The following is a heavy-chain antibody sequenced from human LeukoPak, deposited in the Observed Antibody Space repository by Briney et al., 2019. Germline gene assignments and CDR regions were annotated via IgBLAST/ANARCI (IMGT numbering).Heavy chain of an antibody. Sequence: PGGSLRLSCAASGFTVSSNYMTWVRQAPGKGLEWVSSIYSAGATHYAESVKGRFTISRDNSKNTLYLQMNSLRAEDVAVYYCARIEWERLGRAFDIWGQGTMVTVSS. V-gene: IGHV3-53*01. J-gene: IGHJ3*02. CDR2: IYSAGAT. CDR1: GFTVSSNY. CDR3: ARIEWERLGRAFDI. D-gene: IGHD1-26*01.